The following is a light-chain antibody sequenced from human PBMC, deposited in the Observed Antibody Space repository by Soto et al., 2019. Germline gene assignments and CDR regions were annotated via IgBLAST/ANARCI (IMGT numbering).Light chain of an antibody. CDR3: QSADSSGTLYV. Sequence: SYELTQPPSVSVSPGQTARITCSGDALPKQYAYWYQQKPGQAPVLVIYKDSERPSGIPERFSGSSSGTTVTLTISGVQAEDEADYYCQSADSSGTLYVFGTGTKPPS. V-gene: IGLV3-25*03. CDR2: KDS. J-gene: IGLJ1*01. CDR1: ALPKQY.